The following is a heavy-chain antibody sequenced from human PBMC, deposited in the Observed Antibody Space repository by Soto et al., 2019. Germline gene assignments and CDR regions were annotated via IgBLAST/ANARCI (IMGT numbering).Heavy chain of an antibody. CDR3: ARGLDYEGIFDS. D-gene: IGHD4-17*01. V-gene: IGHV1-69*12. CDR1: GGTFSNYA. Sequence: QVRLVQSGAEVKKPESSVKVSCKASGGTFSNYAIGWVRQAPGQGLEWMGGIILPFGKANYAQKFQDRVTISAAESMTTSYMELRGLRSEDTAVYYCARGLDYEGIFDSWGQGTLVTVSS. CDR2: IILPFGKA. J-gene: IGHJ4*02.